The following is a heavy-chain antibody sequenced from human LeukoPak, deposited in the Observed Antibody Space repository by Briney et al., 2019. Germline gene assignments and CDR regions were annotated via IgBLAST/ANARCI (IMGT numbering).Heavy chain of an antibody. CDR2: ISPGGGTT. V-gene: IGHV3-23*01. J-gene: IGHJ4*02. CDR1: GFAFGSEA. D-gene: IGHD3-10*01. Sequence: GGSLRLSCAVSGFAFGSEAMSWVRQSPARGLEWVASISPGGGTTYYADYVKGRFTISRDNSKNSLFVQMNSLRAEDTAVYYCAKVPRGHYFDYWGQGTLVTVSS. CDR3: AKVPRGHYFDY.